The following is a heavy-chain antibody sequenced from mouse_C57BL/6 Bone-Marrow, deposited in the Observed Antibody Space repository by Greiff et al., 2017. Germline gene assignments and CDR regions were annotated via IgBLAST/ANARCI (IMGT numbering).Heavy chain of an antibody. CDR2: IHPNSGST. D-gene: IGHD1-1*01. Sequence: QVKLQQSGAELVKPGASVKLSCKASGYTFTSYWMHWVKQRPGQGLEWIGMIHPNSGSTNYNERFKSKATLTVDKSSSTAYLYLSSLTSEDSAVYYCARYGLNYYDSSYYAMDYWGQGTSVTVSS. V-gene: IGHV1-64*01. J-gene: IGHJ4*01. CDR3: ARYGLNYYDSSYYAMDY. CDR1: GYTFTSYW.